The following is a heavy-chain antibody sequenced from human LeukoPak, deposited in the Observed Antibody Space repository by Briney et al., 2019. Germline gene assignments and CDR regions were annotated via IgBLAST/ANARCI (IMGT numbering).Heavy chain of an antibody. CDR1: GFTFSSYS. Sequence: GGSLRLSCAASGFTFSSYSMNWVRQAPGKGLEWVSSISSSSSYIYYADSVKGRFTISRDNAKNSLHLQMNSLRAEDTAVYYCARGISATVSITVYYYRMNVWGQGTTVTVSS. CDR2: ISSSSSYI. V-gene: IGHV3-21*01. J-gene: IGHJ6*02. D-gene: IGHD3-3*01. CDR3: ARGISATVSITVYYYRMNV.